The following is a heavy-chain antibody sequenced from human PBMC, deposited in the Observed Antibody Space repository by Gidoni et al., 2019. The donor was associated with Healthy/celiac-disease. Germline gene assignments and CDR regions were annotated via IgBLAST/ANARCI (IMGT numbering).Heavy chain of an antibody. CDR1: GFTCSSYA. CDR2: IRGSGGST. V-gene: IGHV3-23*01. D-gene: IGHD3-10*01. CDR3: ANRGPSTMVRGGIDY. J-gene: IGHJ4*02. Sequence: EVQLLESGGGLVQPGGSLRLSCAASGFTCSSYAMSWVRQAPGKGLEWVSDIRGSGGSTYYADSVKGRFTISRDNSKNTLYLQMNSLRAEDTAVYYCANRGPSTMVRGGIDYWGQGTLVTVSS.